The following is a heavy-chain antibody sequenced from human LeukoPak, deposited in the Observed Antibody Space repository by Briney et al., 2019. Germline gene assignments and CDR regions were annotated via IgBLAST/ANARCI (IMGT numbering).Heavy chain of an antibody. CDR3: ARDKGRDGYCSSTSCYRFAFDI. J-gene: IGHJ3*02. D-gene: IGHD2-2*03. CDR2: INPNSGGT. Sequence: GASVKVSCKASGYTFTGYYMHWVRQAPGQGLEWMGWINPNSGGTNYAQKFQGRVTMTRDTSTSTAYMELSRLRSDDTAVYYCARDKGRDGYCSSTSCYRFAFDIWGQGTMVTVSS. CDR1: GYTFTGYY. V-gene: IGHV1-2*02.